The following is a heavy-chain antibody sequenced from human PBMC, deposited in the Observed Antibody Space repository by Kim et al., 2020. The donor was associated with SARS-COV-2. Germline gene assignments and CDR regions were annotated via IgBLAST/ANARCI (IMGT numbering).Heavy chain of an antibody. D-gene: IGHD6-13*01. CDR2: ISYDGSNK. V-gene: IGHV3-30*04. J-gene: IGHJ4*02. CDR1: GFTFSSYA. Sequence: GGSLRLSCAASGFTFSSYAMHWVRQAPGKGLEWVAVISYDGSNKYYADSVKGRFTISRDNSKNTLYLQMNSLRAEDTAVYYCARLIAAAGTNYFDYWGQGTLVTVSS. CDR3: ARLIAAAGTNYFDY.